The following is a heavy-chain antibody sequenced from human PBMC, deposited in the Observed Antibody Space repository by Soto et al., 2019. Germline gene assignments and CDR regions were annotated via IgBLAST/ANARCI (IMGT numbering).Heavy chain of an antibody. Sequence: SETLSLTCTVSGGSISSYYWSWIRQPPGKGLEWIGYIYYSGSTNYNPSLKSRVTISVDTSKNQFSLKLSSVTAADTAVYYCARDGMGDYYYYMDVWGKGTTVTVSS. J-gene: IGHJ6*03. CDR2: IYYSGST. V-gene: IGHV4-59*01. CDR1: GGSISSYY. D-gene: IGHD1-26*01. CDR3: ARDGMGDYYYYMDV.